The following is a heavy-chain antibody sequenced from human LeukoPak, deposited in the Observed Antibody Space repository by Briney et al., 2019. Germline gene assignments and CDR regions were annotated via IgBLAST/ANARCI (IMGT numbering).Heavy chain of an antibody. Sequence: PGRSLRLSCAASGFTFSAYGMSWVRQAPGKGLEWVSHISDTVRDTWYANSVKGRFIISRDNSRDTVYLQMSSLRPEDTALYFCAKDSYGGIFASWGQGTLVTVSS. V-gene: IGHV3-23*01. J-gene: IGHJ4*02. CDR3: AKDSYGGIFAS. CDR1: GFTFSAYG. CDR2: ISDTVRDT. D-gene: IGHD1-26*01.